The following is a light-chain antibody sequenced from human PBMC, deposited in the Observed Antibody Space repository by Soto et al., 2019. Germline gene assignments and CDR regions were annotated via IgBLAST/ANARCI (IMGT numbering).Light chain of an antibody. CDR2: DVT. Sequence: QSALTQPRSVSGSPGQSATISCTVTANDVGGHNYVSWYQQHPGEAPKLLIYDVTERPSGVPDRFSGSKSGNTASLTISGLQTEDEADYYCYSYAGTYTFVFGTGTKVTVL. CDR1: ANDVGGHNY. V-gene: IGLV2-11*01. CDR3: YSYAGTYTFV. J-gene: IGLJ1*01.